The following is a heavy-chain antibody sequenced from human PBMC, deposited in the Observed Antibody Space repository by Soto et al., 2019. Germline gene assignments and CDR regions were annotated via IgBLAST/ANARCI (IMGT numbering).Heavy chain of an antibody. D-gene: IGHD3-22*01. CDR3: AEGGNYYDSSGYYSDYFDY. V-gene: IGHV4-4*02. CDR2: IYHSGST. J-gene: IGHJ4*02. Sequence: SETLSLTCAVSGGSISSSNWWSWVRQPPGKGLEWIGEIYHSGSTNYNPSLKSRVTISVDSSKNQFSLKLSSVTAADTAVYYCAEGGNYYDSSGYYSDYFDYWGQGTLVTVS. CDR1: GGSISSSNW.